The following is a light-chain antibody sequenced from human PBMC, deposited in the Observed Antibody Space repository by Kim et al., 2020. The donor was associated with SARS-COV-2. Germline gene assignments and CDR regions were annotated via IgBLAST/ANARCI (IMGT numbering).Light chain of an antibody. CDR3: QQYNKWPLT. J-gene: IGKJ4*01. Sequence: VTPGEGATLSCRASQSVSSKLAWYQQKPGQPPRLLIYDASTRATGIPGRFSGSGSGTEFTLTVSSLQSEDFAVYYCQQYNKWPLTFGGGTKVDIK. CDR1: QSVSSK. CDR2: DAS. V-gene: IGKV3-15*01.